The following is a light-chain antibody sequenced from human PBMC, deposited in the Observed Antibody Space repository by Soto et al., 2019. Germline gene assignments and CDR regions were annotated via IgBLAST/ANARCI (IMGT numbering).Light chain of an antibody. V-gene: IGLV1-44*01. Sequence: QCVLTQPPSASATPGQRVTISCSGSSSNIGRYTVHWYQQLPGTAPKLLIYGDNHRPSGVPDRFSGSKSGTSASLAISGLQSEDEADYYCAVWDDSLRGPVFGGGTKLTVL. CDR3: AVWDDSLRGPV. CDR1: SSNIGRYT. J-gene: IGLJ3*02. CDR2: GDN.